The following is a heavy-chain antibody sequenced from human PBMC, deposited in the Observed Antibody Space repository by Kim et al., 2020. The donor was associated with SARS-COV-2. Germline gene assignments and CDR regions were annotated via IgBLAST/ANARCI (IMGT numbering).Heavy chain of an antibody. CDR2: ISSSSSTI. J-gene: IGHJ4*02. CDR3: ARDRYLYANNWNDNYFDY. D-gene: IGHD1-1*01. CDR1: GFTFSSYS. V-gene: IGHV3-48*04. Sequence: GGSLRLSCAASGFTFSSYSMNWVRQAPGKGLEWVSYISSSSSTIYYADSVKGRFTISRDNAKNSLYLQMNSLRAEDMAVYYCARDRYLYANNWNDNYFDYWGQGTLVTVSS.